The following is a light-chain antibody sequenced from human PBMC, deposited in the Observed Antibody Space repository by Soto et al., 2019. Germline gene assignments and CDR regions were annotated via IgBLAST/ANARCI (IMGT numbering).Light chain of an antibody. Sequence: QSVLTQPASGYGSPGQSITISCTGTSSDVGSYNLVSWYQQHPGKAPKLMIYEVSKRPSGVSNRFSGSKSGNTASLTISGLQAEDEADYYCCSYAGSSTYVFGTGTKVTAL. J-gene: IGLJ1*01. CDR1: SSDVGSYNL. V-gene: IGLV2-23*02. CDR3: CSYAGSSTYV. CDR2: EVS.